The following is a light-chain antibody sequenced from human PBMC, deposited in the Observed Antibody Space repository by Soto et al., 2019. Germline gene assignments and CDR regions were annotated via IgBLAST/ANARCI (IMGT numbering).Light chain of an antibody. CDR1: SSDVGGYNF. J-gene: IGLJ1*01. CDR3: SSYGGSNNFV. V-gene: IGLV2-8*01. Sequence: QSVLTQAPSASGSPGQSVTISCTGTSSDVGGYNFVSWYQQYPGKAPKLIIYEVTKRPSGVPDRFSGSKSGNTASLTVSGLQTDDEADYYCSSYGGSNNFVFGTGNKVTVL. CDR2: EVT.